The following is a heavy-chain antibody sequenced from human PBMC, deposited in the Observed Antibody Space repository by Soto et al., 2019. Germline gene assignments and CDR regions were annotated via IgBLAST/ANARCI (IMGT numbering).Heavy chain of an antibody. CDR1: GFTFSSYE. CDR3: ASLEMATMQG. D-gene: IGHD3-3*01. CDR2: ISSSDSAI. J-gene: IGHJ4*02. V-gene: IGHV3-48*03. Sequence: GGSLRLSCATSGFTFSSYEMNWVRQAPGKGLEWVSYISSSDSAIYYADSVKGRFTISRDNAKNSLYLQMNSLRAEDTAVYYCASLEMATMQGWGQGTLVTVSS.